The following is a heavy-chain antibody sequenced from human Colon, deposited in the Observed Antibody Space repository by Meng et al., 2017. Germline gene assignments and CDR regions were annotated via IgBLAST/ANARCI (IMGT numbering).Heavy chain of an antibody. V-gene: IGHV3-64*02. CDR3: ARHGGWHFDY. J-gene: IGHJ4*02. Sequence: GGRIYYADSVKGRFIMSRDNSKSTLYLQVGSLRADGTAIYYCARHGGWHFDYWGQGTLVTVSS. CDR2: GGRI. D-gene: IGHD6-19*01.